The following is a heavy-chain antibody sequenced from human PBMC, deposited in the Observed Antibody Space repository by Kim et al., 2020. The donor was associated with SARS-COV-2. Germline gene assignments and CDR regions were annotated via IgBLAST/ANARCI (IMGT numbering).Heavy chain of an antibody. V-gene: IGHV3-30*04. Sequence: GGSLRLSCAASGFTFSSYAMHWVRQAPGKGLEWVAVISYDGSNKYYADSVKGRFTISRDNSKNTLYLQMNSLRAEDTAVYYCARDPPGITEYYFDYWGQGTLVTVSS. CDR3: ARDPPGITEYYFDY. D-gene: IGHD3-10*01. CDR2: ISYDGSNK. CDR1: GFTFSSYA. J-gene: IGHJ4*02.